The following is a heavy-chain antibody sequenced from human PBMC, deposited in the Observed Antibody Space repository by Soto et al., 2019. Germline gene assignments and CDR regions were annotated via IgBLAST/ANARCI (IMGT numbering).Heavy chain of an antibody. CDR3: ARTGVDFYFDF. V-gene: IGHV1-2*04. CDR1: GYTFSDYY. CDR2: IHPKTGAT. Sequence: ASVKVSCKASGYTFSDYYIQWLRQAPGQGLEWMGWIHPKTGATKYAQRFQGWVSMTRETSISTAYLELNSLKSDDTAVYFCARTGVDFYFDFWGQGTLVTVSS. J-gene: IGHJ4*02. D-gene: IGHD3-10*01.